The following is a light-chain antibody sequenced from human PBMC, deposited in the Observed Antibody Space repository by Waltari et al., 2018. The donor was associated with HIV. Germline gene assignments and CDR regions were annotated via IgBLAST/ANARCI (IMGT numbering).Light chain of an antibody. CDR1: SSDLGGYNY. V-gene: IGLV2-14*03. CDR3: SSYTSSSTWV. J-gene: IGLJ3*02. CDR2: DVT. Sequence: QSALTQPASVSGSPGQSITISCTATSSDLGGYNYVSWYQQHPGKAPKLMIYDVTNRPSGVSNRFSGSKSGNTASLTISGLQVEDEADYYCSSYTSSSTWVFGGGTKLTVL.